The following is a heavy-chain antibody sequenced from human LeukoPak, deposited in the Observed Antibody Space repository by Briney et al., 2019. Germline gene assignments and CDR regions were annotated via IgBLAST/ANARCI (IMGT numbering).Heavy chain of an antibody. CDR1: GYTVNYYY. CDR3: IRGPGHYFDY. D-gene: IGHD3-10*01. V-gene: IGHV1-2*02. CDR2: INPSSGAT. Sequence: ASVKASCKASGYTVNYYYMHWVRQAPGQGLEWMGWINPSSGATNYAQKFQGRVTMTRDTSVSTAYMELTRLRSDDSAVFYCIRGPGHYFDYWGQGTVVTVPS. J-gene: IGHJ4*02.